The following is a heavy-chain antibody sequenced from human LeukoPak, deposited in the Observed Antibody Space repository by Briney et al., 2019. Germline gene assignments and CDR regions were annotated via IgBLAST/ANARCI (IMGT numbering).Heavy chain of an antibody. CDR3: ARYCSSTSCYFFDY. CDR2: IYHSGST. V-gene: IGHV4-30-2*01. Sequence: PSETLSLTCAVSGGSISSGGYSWSWIRQPPGKGLEWIGYIYHSGSTYYNPPLKSRVTISVDRSKNQFSLKLSSVTAADTAVYYCARYCSSTSCYFFDYWGQGTLVTVSS. CDR1: GGSISSGGYS. J-gene: IGHJ4*02. D-gene: IGHD2-2*01.